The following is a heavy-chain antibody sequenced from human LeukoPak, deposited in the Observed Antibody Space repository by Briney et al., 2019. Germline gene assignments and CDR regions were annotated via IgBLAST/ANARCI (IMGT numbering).Heavy chain of an antibody. V-gene: IGHV1-69*13. J-gene: IGHJ4*02. Sequence: EASVKVSCKASGGTFSSYAISWVRQAPGQGLEWMGGIIPILGTANYAQKFQGRVTITADESTSTAYMELSSLRSEDTAVYYCARGHDYGDYMDYWGQGTLVTVSS. CDR1: GGTFSSYA. CDR2: IIPILGTA. CDR3: ARGHDYGDYMDY. D-gene: IGHD4-17*01.